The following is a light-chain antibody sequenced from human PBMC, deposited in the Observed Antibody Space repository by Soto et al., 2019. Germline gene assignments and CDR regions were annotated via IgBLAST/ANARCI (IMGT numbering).Light chain of an antibody. V-gene: IGKV3-11*01. J-gene: IGKJ3*01. CDR2: DAA. CDR1: QSVSDF. Sequence: EIVLTQSPGTLSLFPGERATLSCRASQSVSDFLAWYQQKPGQAPRLLIYDAAKRAPGIPARFSGSGSGTDFTLTIRSLEPEDSEVYYCQQRSNWPIFTFGPGTKV. CDR3: QQRSNWPIFT.